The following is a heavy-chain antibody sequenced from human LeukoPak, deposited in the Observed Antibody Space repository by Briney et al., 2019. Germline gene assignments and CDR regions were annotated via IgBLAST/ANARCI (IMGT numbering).Heavy chain of an antibody. Sequence: SETLSLTCTVSGGSISSGDYYWSWIRQPPGKGLEWIGYIYYSGSTYYNPSLKSRVTISVDTSKNQFSLKLSSVTAADTAVYFWARDFRPRGAYYYYGRAVGGKGTT. CDR2: IYYSGST. D-gene: IGHD3-10*01. CDR3: ARDFRPRGAYYYYGRAV. J-gene: IGHJ6*04. V-gene: IGHV4-30-4*01. CDR1: GGSISSGDYY.